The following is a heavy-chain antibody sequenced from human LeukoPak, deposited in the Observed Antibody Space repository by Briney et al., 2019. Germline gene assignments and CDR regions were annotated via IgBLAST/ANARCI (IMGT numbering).Heavy chain of an antibody. CDR3: ARGDYDYVWGSYWAFDY. Sequence: SETLSLTCTVSGYSINNGFYWGWIRQPPGKGLEWIGEINHSGSTNYNPSLKSRVTISVDTSKNQFSLKLSSVTAADTAVYYCARGDYDYVWGSYWAFDYWGQGTLVTVSS. CDR2: INHSGST. D-gene: IGHD3-16*01. CDR1: GYSINNGFY. J-gene: IGHJ4*02. V-gene: IGHV4-38-2*02.